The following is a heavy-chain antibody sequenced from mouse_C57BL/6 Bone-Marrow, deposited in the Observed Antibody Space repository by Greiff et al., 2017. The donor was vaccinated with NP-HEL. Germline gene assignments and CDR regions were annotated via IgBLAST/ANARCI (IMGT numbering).Heavy chain of an antibody. CDR2: IDPSDSYT. CDR3: ARGGLGGGDAMDY. Sequence: QVHVKQPGAELVKPGASVKLSCKASGYTFTSYWMQWVKQRPGQGLEWIGEIDPSDSYTNYNQKFKGKATLTVDKSSSTAYMQLSSLTSEDSAVYYCARGGLGGGDAMDYWGQGTSVTVSS. J-gene: IGHJ4*01. D-gene: IGHD3-3*01. V-gene: IGHV1-50*01. CDR1: GYTFTSYW.